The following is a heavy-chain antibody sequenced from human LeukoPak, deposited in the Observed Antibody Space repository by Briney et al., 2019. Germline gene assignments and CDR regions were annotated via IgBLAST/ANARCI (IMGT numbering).Heavy chain of an antibody. CDR2: IYHRGST. V-gene: IGHV4-4*02. CDR3: ARWEQQLVWDY. D-gene: IGHD6-13*01. Sequence: SGTLSLTCAVSGGSISSSNWWSWVRQPPGKGLEWIGEIYHRGSTNYNPSLKSRVTISVDKSKNQFSLQLSSVTAADTAVYYWARWEQQLVWDYWGQGTLVTVSS. J-gene: IGHJ4*02. CDR1: GGSISSSNW.